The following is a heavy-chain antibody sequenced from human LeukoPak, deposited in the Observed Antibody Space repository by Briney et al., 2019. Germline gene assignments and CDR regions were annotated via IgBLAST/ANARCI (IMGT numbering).Heavy chain of an antibody. CDR3: ARGKWLSNANFEGCWFDP. Sequence: SETLSLTCAVYGGFLSGYYWSWIRQPPEKGLEWIGEINHSGSTNYNPSLKSRVTVSVDTSKNQFSLKLSSVTAADTAVYYCARGKWLSNANFEGCWFDPWGQGILVTVSS. CDR1: GGFLSGYY. V-gene: IGHV4-34*01. J-gene: IGHJ5*02. D-gene: IGHD5-24*01. CDR2: INHSGST.